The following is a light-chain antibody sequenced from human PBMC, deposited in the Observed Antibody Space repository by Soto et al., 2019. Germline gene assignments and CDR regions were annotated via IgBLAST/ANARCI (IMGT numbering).Light chain of an antibody. CDR2: GAS. V-gene: IGKV3-15*01. J-gene: IGKJ1*01. Sequence: IVMTQSPATLSVSPGERATLSCRASQSVSSNLAWYQQKPGQAPRLLIYGASTRATGIPARFSGSGSGTAFTLTISSLQSEDFAVYHCKQYNNWPPWTFGQGTKVEIX. CDR3: KQYNNWPPWT. CDR1: QSVSSN.